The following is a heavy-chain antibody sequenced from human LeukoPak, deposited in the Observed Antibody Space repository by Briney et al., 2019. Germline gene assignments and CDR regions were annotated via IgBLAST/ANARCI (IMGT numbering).Heavy chain of an antibody. CDR3: ARGALGFDY. CDR1: GFTFSSYD. J-gene: IGHJ4*02. V-gene: IGHV3-13*04. Sequence: GGSLRLSCEASGFTFSSYDIQWVRQATGKGLEWVSSIGTAGDTYYAGSVKGRFTLSRENAKKSSYLQMNNLGAGDTAVYYCARGALGFDYWAREPWSPSPQ. CDR2: IGTAGDT.